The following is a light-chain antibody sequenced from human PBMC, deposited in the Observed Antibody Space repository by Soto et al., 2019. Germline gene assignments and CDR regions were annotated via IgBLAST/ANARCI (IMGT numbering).Light chain of an antibody. Sequence: DIQLTQSPSLLSASVGDRVTITCRASHDISTYLAWYQQKPGKAPKLLIYDASSLESGVPSRFSGSGSGTDFTLTISSLQPEDFATYYCQQLNSYPPTFGQGTRLEIK. J-gene: IGKJ5*01. CDR2: DAS. CDR3: QQLNSYPPT. CDR1: HDISTY. V-gene: IGKV1-9*01.